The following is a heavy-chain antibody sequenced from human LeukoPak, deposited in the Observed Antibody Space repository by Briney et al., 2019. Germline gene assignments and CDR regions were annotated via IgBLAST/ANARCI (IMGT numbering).Heavy chain of an antibody. Sequence: GGSLRLSCAASGFTFSSYGMHWVRQASGKGLEWVAVIWYDGSNKYYADSVKGRFTISRGNSKNTLYLQMNSLRAEDTAVYYCARDLRGGYSYGYQPTFDYWGQGTLVTVSS. D-gene: IGHD5-18*01. CDR1: GFTFSSYG. CDR2: IWYDGSNK. J-gene: IGHJ4*02. CDR3: ARDLRGGYSYGYQPTFDY. V-gene: IGHV3-33*01.